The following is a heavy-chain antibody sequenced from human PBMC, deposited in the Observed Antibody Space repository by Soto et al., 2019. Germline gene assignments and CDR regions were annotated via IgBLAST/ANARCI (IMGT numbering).Heavy chain of an antibody. V-gene: IGHV1-69*01. CDR1: GGTFSSYA. CDR3: ASELTPGITAAGRVRWFDP. CDR2: IIPIFGTA. Sequence: QVQLVQSGAEVKKPGSSVKVSCKASGGTFSSYAISWVRQAPGQGLEWMGGIIPIFGTANYAQNFQGRVTITADESTSTAYMELSSLRSEDTAVYYCASELTPGITAAGRVRWFDPWGQGTLVTVSS. J-gene: IGHJ5*02. D-gene: IGHD6-13*01.